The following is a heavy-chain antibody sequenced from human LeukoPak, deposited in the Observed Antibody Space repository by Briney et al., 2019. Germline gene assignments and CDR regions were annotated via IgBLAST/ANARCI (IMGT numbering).Heavy chain of an antibody. V-gene: IGHV4-59*08. CDR1: GGSISSYY. J-gene: IGHJ5*02. CDR3: ARDILPVDCGGDCYPHEYWFDP. CDR2: IYYSGST. Sequence: PSETLSLTCTVSGGSISSYYWSWIRQPPGKGLEWIGYIYYSGSTNYNPSLKSRVTISVDTSKNQFSLKLSSVTAADTAVYYCARDILPVDCGGDCYPHEYWFDPWGQGTLVTVSS. D-gene: IGHD2-21*02.